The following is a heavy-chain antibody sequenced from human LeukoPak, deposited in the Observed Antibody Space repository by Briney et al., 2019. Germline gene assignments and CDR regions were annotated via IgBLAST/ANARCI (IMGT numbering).Heavy chain of an antibody. CDR1: GLNVSTNN. Sequence: GGPLRLSCAASGLNVSTNNMNWVRQAPGKGLGWVSVIYRGGSTLNANSVKGRFTISSDSSRNTLFLQMNSLRAEDTAVYYCARGYSSADYWGQETLVTVSS. CDR2: IYRGGST. D-gene: IGHD5-18*01. V-gene: IGHV3-53*01. J-gene: IGHJ4*02. CDR3: ARGYSSADY.